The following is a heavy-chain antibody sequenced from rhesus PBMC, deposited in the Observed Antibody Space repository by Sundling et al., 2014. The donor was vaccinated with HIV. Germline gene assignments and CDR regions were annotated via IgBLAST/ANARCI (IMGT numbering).Heavy chain of an antibody. CDR1: DDSISSSY. CDR3: ARLEQLDIYKY. Sequence: QLQESGPGLVKPSETLSVTCAVSDDSISSSYWSWIRQSPGKGLEWIGSVGASNGRTNYNPSFKSRVTISKDTSKNQFSLKMNSVTDADTAVYYCARLEQLDIYKYWGQGVLVTVSS. CDR2: VGASNGRT. V-gene: IGHV4-127*01. D-gene: IGHD1-20*01. J-gene: IGHJ4*01.